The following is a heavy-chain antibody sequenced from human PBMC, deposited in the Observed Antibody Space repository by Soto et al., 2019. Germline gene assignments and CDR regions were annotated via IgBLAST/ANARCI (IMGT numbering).Heavy chain of an antibody. CDR3: ARAETHRMVSWPNAAFDI. Sequence: SQTLSLTCAISGDSVSSNSAAWNWIRQSPSRGLEWLGRTYYRSKWYNDYAVSVKSRITINPDTSKNQFSLQLNSVTPEDTAVYYCARAETHRMVSWPNAAFDIWGPGTMVTGS. CDR2: TYYRSKWYN. J-gene: IGHJ3*02. D-gene: IGHD2-8*01. V-gene: IGHV6-1*01. CDR1: GDSVSSNSAA.